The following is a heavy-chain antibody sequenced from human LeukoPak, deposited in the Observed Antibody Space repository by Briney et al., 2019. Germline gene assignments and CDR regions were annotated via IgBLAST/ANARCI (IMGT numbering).Heavy chain of an antibody. Sequence: PGGSLRLSCAASGFTVTTNYMSWVHQAPGKGLEWVSVIYRDGSSYYSDSVKGRFTISRDNSKNTLYLQMHSLRAEDTAVYYCARESLGSVDPRRYSTTVSQDVWGKGTTVTISS. J-gene: IGHJ6*04. V-gene: IGHV3-53*01. D-gene: IGHD4-17*01. CDR1: GFTVTTNY. CDR2: IYRDGSS. CDR3: ARESLGSVDPRRYSTTVSQDV.